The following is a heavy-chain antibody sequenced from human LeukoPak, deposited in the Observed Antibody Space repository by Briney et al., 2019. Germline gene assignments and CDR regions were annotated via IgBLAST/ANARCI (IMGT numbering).Heavy chain of an antibody. V-gene: IGHV3-9*01. Sequence: PGGSLRLSCADSGFTFDDYAMHRFRQAPCQGLEWVSGISWNSGSIGYADSVKGRFTISRDNAKNSLYLQMNSLRAEDTALYYCAKGNMGAENIDYWGQGTLVTVSS. CDR3: AKGNMGAENIDY. J-gene: IGHJ4*02. CDR2: ISWNSGSI. CDR1: GFTFDDYA. D-gene: IGHD1-26*01.